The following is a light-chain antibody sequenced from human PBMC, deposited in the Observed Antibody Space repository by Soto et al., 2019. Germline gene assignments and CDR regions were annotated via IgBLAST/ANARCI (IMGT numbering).Light chain of an antibody. CDR2: GNS. CDR3: QSYDTSLSGSV. CDR1: SSNIGAGYD. J-gene: IGLJ2*01. V-gene: IGLV1-40*01. Sequence: QSVLTQPPSVSGAPGQRVTISCTGSSSNIGAGYDVHWYQQLPETAPKVFIYGNSNRPSGVPDRFSGSKSGTSASLAITGLQAEDEADYYCQSYDTSLSGSVFGGGTNLTVL.